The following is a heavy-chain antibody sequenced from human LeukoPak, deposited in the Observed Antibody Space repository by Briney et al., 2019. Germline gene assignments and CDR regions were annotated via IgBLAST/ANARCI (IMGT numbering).Heavy chain of an antibody. J-gene: IGHJ4*02. CDR1: GYTFTSYY. D-gene: IGHD6-19*01. CDR3: AREGAAVAAHFDD. CDR2: INPSGGST. Sequence: ASVKVSCKASGYTFTSYYMHWVRQAPGQGLEWMGIINPSGGSTTYARKSQGRLTMTRDTSTGTVYMELNSLRSEDTAVYYCAREGAAVAAHFDDWGQGTLVTVSS. V-gene: IGHV1-46*01.